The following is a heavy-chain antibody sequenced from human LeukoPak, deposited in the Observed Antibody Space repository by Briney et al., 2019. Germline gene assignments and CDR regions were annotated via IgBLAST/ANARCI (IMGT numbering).Heavy chain of an antibody. J-gene: IGHJ4*02. Sequence: ASVKVSCKASGGTFSSYAISWVRQAPGQGLEWMGWINAGNGNTKYSQKFQGGVTITRGTSASTAYMKLSSLRSEDTAVYYCAREISTLVEMATQGFDYWGQGTLVTVSS. CDR1: GGTFSSYA. D-gene: IGHD5-24*01. CDR2: INAGNGNT. V-gene: IGHV1-3*01. CDR3: AREISTLVEMATQGFDY.